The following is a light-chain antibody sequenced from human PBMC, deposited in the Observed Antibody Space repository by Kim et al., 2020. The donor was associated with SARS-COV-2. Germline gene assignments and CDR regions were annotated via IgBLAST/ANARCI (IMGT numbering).Light chain of an antibody. CDR1: QGINSY. CDR3: QQANSYPRT. V-gene: IGKV1-9*01. CDR2: AAS. J-gene: IGKJ2*02. Sequence: IQLTQSPFSLSASVGDRVTITCRASQGINSYLGWYQQKPGKAPKLLIYAASTLQSGVPSRFSGSGSGTDFTLTISSLQPEDFATYYCQQANSYPRTFGQGTKLEI.